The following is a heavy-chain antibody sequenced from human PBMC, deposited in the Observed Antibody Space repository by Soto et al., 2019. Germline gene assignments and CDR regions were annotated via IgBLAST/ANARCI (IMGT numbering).Heavy chain of an antibody. J-gene: IGHJ3*02. CDR1: GGSISSGDYY. CDR3: ARGDPGTCSSTCCSDTFII. D-gene: IGHD2-2*01. Sequence: QVQLQESGPGLVKPSQTLSLTCTVSGGSISSGDYYWNWIRQPPGKGLEWIGSIYFSGTTYYSPSLRRRGIISVGSSKNQFSLRLGSVSAAASAVYYCARGDPGTCSSTCCSDTFIIWGKGTLVAVSS. V-gene: IGHV4-30-4*01. CDR2: IYFSGTT.